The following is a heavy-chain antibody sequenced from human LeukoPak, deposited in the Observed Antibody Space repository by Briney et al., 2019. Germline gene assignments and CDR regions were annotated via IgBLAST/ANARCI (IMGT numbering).Heavy chain of an antibody. Sequence: PSETLSLTCTVSGGSISSSSYYWGWIRQPPGKGLEWIGYIYYSGSTNYNPSLKSRVTISVDTSKNQFSLKLSSVTAADTAVYYCARVSLWFGGGYFDYWGQGTLVTVSS. CDR1: GGSISSSSYY. V-gene: IGHV4-61*05. J-gene: IGHJ4*02. D-gene: IGHD3-10*01. CDR2: IYYSGST. CDR3: ARVSLWFGGGYFDY.